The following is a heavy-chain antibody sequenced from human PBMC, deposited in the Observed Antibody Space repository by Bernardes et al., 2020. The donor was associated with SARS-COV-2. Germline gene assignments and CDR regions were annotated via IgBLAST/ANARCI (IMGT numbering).Heavy chain of an antibody. CDR3: AREGLALRFDP. D-gene: IGHD6-13*01. J-gene: IGHJ5*02. V-gene: IGHV1-69*04. CDR2: IIPMLDVT. Sequence: SVKVSCKASGGTFTDYTIGWVRQAPGQGLEWMGRIIPMLDVTSYAQKFQGRVTITADKSTSTAYMELNSLRSDDSAVYYCAREGLALRFDPWGQGTLVTVSS. CDR1: GGTFTDYT.